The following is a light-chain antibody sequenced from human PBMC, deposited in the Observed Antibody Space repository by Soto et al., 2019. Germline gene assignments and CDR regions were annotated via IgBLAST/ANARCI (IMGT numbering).Light chain of an antibody. J-gene: IGKJ5*01. CDR1: QDISSW. Sequence: DIQVTQSPSSVSASVGDRVTITCRASQDISSWLAWHQQKPGKAPKLLIYAASSLQSGVPPRYSGSGYGTDFTLTISSLQPEDFATYYCQQANSFPITFGQGTRLEIK. CDR3: QQANSFPIT. CDR2: AAS. V-gene: IGKV1-12*01.